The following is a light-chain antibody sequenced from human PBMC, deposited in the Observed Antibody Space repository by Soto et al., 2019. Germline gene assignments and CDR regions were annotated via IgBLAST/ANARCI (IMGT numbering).Light chain of an antibody. Sequence: DIQMTQSPSTLSASVGDRVTITCRASQSLSGWLAWYQQKPGKAPKLLIYKASSLESGVPSRFSGSASGTEFTLTISSLQPEDFATHYCLQYNSLYTFGQGTKVDIK. CDR3: LQYNSLYT. CDR2: KAS. V-gene: IGKV1-5*03. J-gene: IGKJ2*01. CDR1: QSLSGW.